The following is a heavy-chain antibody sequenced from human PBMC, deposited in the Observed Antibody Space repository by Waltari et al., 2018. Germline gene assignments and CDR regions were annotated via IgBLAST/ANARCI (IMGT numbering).Heavy chain of an antibody. CDR1: GYRFASYW. CDR3: ARHPLVWVASTQNAFDV. D-gene: IGHD3-16*01. V-gene: IGHV5-51*03. J-gene: IGHJ3*01. Sequence: EVQLVQSGAEVRKPGESLKISCMGSGYRFASYWIGWVRGMPGKGLEWMGIIFPGDSDTRYSPSFQAHVTISADTSNSTAYLQLTNLKASDTAMYYCARHPLVWVASTQNAFDVWGQGTMVTVSS. CDR2: IFPGDSDT.